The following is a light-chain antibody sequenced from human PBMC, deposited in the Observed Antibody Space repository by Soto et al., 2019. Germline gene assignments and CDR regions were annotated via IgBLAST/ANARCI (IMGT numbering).Light chain of an antibody. J-gene: IGKJ3*01. Sequence: DVVLTQAPLSLPVTLGQPASISCMASQSLVYSDGITYLNWFQQRPGQSPRRLIYKVSNRASGVPDRFGGSGSGTDVTLKISRVEPEDVGVYFCLQYAHWPFTFGPGTRVDIK. CDR2: KVS. V-gene: IGKV2-30*01. CDR3: LQYAHWPFT. CDR1: QSLVYSDGITY.